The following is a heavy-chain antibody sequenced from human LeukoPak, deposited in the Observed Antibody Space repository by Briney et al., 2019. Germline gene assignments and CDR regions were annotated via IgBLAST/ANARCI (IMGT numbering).Heavy chain of an antibody. CDR3: ARRIGYSSAWPHWYFDL. Sequence: PSETLSLTCAVYVGSFSGYFWSWVRQPPGKELEWIGEINHSGSTNYNPSLKSRVTISLDASKSQFSLKLSSVTAADTAVYYCARRIGYSSAWPHWYFDLWGRGTLVTVFS. J-gene: IGHJ2*01. CDR1: VGSFSGYF. D-gene: IGHD6-19*01. CDR2: INHSGST. V-gene: IGHV4-34*01.